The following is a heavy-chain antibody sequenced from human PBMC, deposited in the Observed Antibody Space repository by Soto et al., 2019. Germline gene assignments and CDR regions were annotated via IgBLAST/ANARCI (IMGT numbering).Heavy chain of an antibody. CDR3: ANLQLAEGRWYYDILTGYGAYGMDV. V-gene: IGHV3-23*01. J-gene: IGHJ6*02. CDR1: GFTFSSYA. D-gene: IGHD3-9*01. CDR2: ISCSGGST. Sequence: LILSCAASGFTFSSYAMSWVRQAPGKGLEWVSAISCSGGSTYYADSVKGRFTISRDNSKTTMYLQMNSLSDEDTAVYYCANLQLAEGRWYYDILTGYGAYGMDVWGQGTTVTVSS.